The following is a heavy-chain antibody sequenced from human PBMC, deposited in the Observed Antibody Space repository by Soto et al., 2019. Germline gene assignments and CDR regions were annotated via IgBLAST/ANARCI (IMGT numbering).Heavy chain of an antibody. CDR1: GFTFSSYR. J-gene: IGHJ5*02. D-gene: IGHD5-18*01. Sequence: GGSLRLSCAASGFTFSSYRMHWVRQAPGKGLEWVAVIWYDGSNKYYADSVKGRFTISRDNSKNTLYLQMNSLRAEDTAVYYCARDREDSYGYDNWFDPWGQGTLVTVSS. CDR3: ARDREDSYGYDNWFDP. V-gene: IGHV3-33*01. CDR2: IWYDGSNK.